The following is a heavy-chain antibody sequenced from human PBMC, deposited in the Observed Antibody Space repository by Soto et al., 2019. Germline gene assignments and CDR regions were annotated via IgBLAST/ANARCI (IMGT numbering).Heavy chain of an antibody. D-gene: IGHD3-22*01. CDR1: GGTFSSYA. V-gene: IGHV1-69*01. CDR2: IIPIFGTA. CDR3: ARSGNYYDSIGYRPVGRFDY. J-gene: IGHJ4*02. Sequence: QVQLVQSGAEVKKPGSSVKVSCKASGGTFSSYAISWVRQAPGQGLEWMGGIIPIFGTANYAQKFQGRVTITADESTSTAYMELSSLRSEDTAVYYCARSGNYYDSIGYRPVGRFDYWGQGTLVTVSS.